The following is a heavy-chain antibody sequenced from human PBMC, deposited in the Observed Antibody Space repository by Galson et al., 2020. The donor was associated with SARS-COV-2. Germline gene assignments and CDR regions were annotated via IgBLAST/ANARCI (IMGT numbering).Heavy chain of an antibody. V-gene: IGHV4-38-2*02. CDR2: IYHSGST. CDR1: GYSISSGYY. CDR3: ARDLGADSGWPLDY. J-gene: IGHJ4*02. Sequence: SETLSLTCAVSGYSISSGYYWGWIQQPPGKGLEWIGSIYHSGSTYYNPSLKSRVTISVDTSKNQFSLKLSSVTAADTAVYYCARDLGADSGWPLDYWGQGTLVTVSS. D-gene: IGHD6-19*01.